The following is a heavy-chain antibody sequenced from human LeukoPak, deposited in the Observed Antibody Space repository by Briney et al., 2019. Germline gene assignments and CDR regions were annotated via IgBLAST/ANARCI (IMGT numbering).Heavy chain of an antibody. CDR2: ISGSGGST. J-gene: IGHJ4*02. Sequence: GGSLRLSCAASGFTFSSYGMSWVRQAPGKGLEWVSAISGSGGSTYYGDSVKGRFTISRDNSRNMVYLQMNSLRAEDTAMYYCARDQGNRGTTVTPFDYWGQGTLVTVSS. V-gene: IGHV3-23*01. CDR3: ARDQGNRGTTVTPFDY. CDR1: GFTFSSYG. D-gene: IGHD4-17*01.